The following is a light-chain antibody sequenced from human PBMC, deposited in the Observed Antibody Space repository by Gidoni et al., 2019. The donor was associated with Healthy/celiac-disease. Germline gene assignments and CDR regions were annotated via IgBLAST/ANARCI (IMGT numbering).Light chain of an antibody. J-gene: IGKJ1*01. V-gene: IGKV6D-21*02. CDR1: QSTGSS. Sequence: EIVLTQSSDSQSVTPKEKVTITSRASQSTGSSLHWYQQKPDQSPKLLIKYASQSIAGVPSRFSGGGSGTDFSLTINSLEAEDAAAYYCHQSSSLPQRTFGQGTKVEIK. CDR2: YAS. CDR3: HQSSSLPQRT.